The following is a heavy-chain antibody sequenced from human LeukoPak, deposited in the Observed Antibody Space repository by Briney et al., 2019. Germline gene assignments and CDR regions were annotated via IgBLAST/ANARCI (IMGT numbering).Heavy chain of an antibody. V-gene: IGHV1-2*02. CDR3: ARDGNFDY. CDR1: GYTFTAYY. CDR2: INPNSGDT. J-gene: IGHJ4*02. Sequence: PSVKLSCKPSGYTFTAYYMHWVRQAPGQGLEWMGWINPNSGDTNYAEEFQGRVTLTRDRSITTAYMELSRLRSDDTAVYYCARDGNFDYCGQGTLVPVSS.